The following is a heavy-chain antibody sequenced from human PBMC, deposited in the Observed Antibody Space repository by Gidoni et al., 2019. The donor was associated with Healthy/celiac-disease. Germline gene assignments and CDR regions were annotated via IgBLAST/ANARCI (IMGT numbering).Heavy chain of an antibody. CDR3: AINVGYCSSTSCPENFDY. CDR1: GGSISSSSYY. J-gene: IGHJ4*02. CDR2: IYYSGST. V-gene: IGHV4-39*01. D-gene: IGHD2-2*01. Sequence: QLQLQESGPGLVKPSETLSLTCTVSGGSISSSSYYWGWIRQPPGKGLEWIGSIYYSGSTYYNPSLKSRVTISVDTSKNQFSLKLSSVTAADTAVYYCAINVGYCSSTSCPENFDYWGQGTLVTVSS.